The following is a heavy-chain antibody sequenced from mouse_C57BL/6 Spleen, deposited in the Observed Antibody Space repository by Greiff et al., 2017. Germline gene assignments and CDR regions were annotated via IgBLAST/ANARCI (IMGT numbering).Heavy chain of an antibody. Sequence: VKLQESGPGLVQPSQSLSITCTVSGFSLTSYGVHWVRQSPGKGLEWLGVIWSGGSTDYNAAFISRLSISKDNSKSQVFFKMNSLQADDTAIYYCARNSHYSNYYAMDYWGQGTSVTVSS. V-gene: IGHV2-2*01. CDR1: GFSLTSYG. CDR2: IWSGGST. D-gene: IGHD2-5*01. J-gene: IGHJ4*01. CDR3: ARNSHYSNYYAMDY.